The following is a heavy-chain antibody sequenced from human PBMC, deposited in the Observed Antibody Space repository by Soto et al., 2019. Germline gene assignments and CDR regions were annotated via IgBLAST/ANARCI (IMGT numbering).Heavy chain of an antibody. D-gene: IGHD3-10*01. V-gene: IGHV1-18*04. J-gene: IGHJ4*02. Sequence: QVQLVQSGPEVKKPGASVKVSCKTSGYVYISYGISWVRQAPGHGLERVGWISAYTGKADYAQKFQGRVTITTETSTSTAFLELRSLRSDDTAVYYCARDQRYYGSGSYYSDSWGQGTLVTVSS. CDR2: ISAYTGKA. CDR3: ARDQRYYGSGSYYSDS. CDR1: GYVYISYG.